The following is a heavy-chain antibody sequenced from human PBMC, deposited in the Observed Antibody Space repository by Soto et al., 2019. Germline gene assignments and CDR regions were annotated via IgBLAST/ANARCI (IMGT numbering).Heavy chain of an antibody. D-gene: IGHD6-13*01. J-gene: IGHJ4*02. CDR3: GRRCGSSFDY. Sequence: QVQLQESGPGLVKPSETLSLTCTVSGGSISSYYWSWIRQPPGKGLEWIGYIYYSGSTNYNPSLNSRVTKSVDTSKKQCSRRLSSVAAADTAVYCCGRRCGSSFDYWGQGTLVTVSS. CDR1: GGSISSYY. V-gene: IGHV4-59*08. CDR2: IYYSGST.